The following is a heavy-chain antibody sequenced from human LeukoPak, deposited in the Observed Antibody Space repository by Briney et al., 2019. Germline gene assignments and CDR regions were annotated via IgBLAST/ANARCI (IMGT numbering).Heavy chain of an antibody. Sequence: SETLSLTCAVSGGSISSSNWWSWVRQPPGKGLEWIGEIYHSGSTNYNPSLKSRVTISVDKSKNQFSLKLSSVTAADTAVYYCARDQGSGWSDFDYWGQGTLVTVSS. CDR1: GGSISSSNW. CDR2: IYHSGST. CDR3: ARDQGSGWSDFDY. J-gene: IGHJ4*02. V-gene: IGHV4-4*02. D-gene: IGHD6-19*01.